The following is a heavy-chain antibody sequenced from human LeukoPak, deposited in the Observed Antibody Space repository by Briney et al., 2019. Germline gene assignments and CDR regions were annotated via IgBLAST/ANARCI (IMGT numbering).Heavy chain of an antibody. Sequence: NTSETLSLTCTVSGGSISSYYWSWIRQPPGKGLEWIGYIYYSGSTNYNPSLKSRVTISVDTSKNQFSLKLSSVTAADTAVYYCARRSVRPLSTSWRYWGQGTLVTVSS. CDR1: GGSISSYY. CDR2: IYYSGST. J-gene: IGHJ4*02. CDR3: ARRSVRPLSTSWRY. D-gene: IGHD2-2*01. V-gene: IGHV4-59*12.